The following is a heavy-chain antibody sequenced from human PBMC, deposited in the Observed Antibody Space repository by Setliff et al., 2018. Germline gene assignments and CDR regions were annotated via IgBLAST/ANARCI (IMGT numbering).Heavy chain of an antibody. CDR3: ARVAYGLEYFQY. Sequence: ASVKVSCKASGYPCIGYFMHWVRQAPGQGLEWMGWINPKTGDTLYAPKFQGRVTMTRDRSSNTAYMDLSRLTSDDTAVYYCARVAYGLEYFQYWGQGTLVTVSS. J-gene: IGHJ1*01. CDR1: GYPCIGYF. V-gene: IGHV1-2*02. CDR2: INPKTGDT. D-gene: IGHD4-17*01.